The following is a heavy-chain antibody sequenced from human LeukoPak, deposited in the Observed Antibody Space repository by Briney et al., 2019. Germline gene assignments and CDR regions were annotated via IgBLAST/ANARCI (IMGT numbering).Heavy chain of an antibody. J-gene: IGHJ6*02. CDR1: GFTFSSYG. CDR2: IWYDGSNK. D-gene: IGHD2-15*01. Sequence: GGSLRLSCAASGFTFSSYGMHWVRQAPGKGLEWVAVIWYDGSNKYCADSVKGRFTISRDNSKNTLSLQMTSLRAEDTAVYYCARAAAARYCSGGSCYARGMDVWGQGTTVTVSS. CDR3: ARAAAARYCSGGSCYARGMDV. V-gene: IGHV3-33*01.